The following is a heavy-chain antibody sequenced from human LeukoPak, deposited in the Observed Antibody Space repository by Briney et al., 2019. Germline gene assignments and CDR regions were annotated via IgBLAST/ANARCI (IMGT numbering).Heavy chain of an antibody. V-gene: IGHV4-31*03. J-gene: IGHJ4*02. CDR2: IYYSGST. CDR1: GGSISSGGYY. Sequence: SETLSLTCTVSGGSISSGGYYWSWIRQHPGKGLEWIGYIYYSGSTYYNPSLKSRVTISVDTSKNQFSLKLSSVTAADTAVYXCARYGDSFGFQYYFDYWGQGTLVTVSS. CDR3: ARYGDSFGFQYYFDY. D-gene: IGHD7-27*01.